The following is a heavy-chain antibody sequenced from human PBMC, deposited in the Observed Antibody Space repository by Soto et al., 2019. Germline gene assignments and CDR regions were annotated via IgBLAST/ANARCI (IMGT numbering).Heavy chain of an antibody. V-gene: IGHV3-33*01. CDR2: IWYDGSNK. J-gene: IGHJ6*02. D-gene: IGHD3-3*01. CDR3: ARYPNLYYDFWSGYYSVGGMDV. Sequence: GGSLRLSCAASGFTFSSYGMHWVRQAPGKGLEWVAVIWYDGSNKYYADSVKGRFTISRDNSKNTLYLKMNSLRAEDTAVYYCARYPNLYYDFWSGYYSVGGMDVWGQGTTVTVSS. CDR1: GFTFSSYG.